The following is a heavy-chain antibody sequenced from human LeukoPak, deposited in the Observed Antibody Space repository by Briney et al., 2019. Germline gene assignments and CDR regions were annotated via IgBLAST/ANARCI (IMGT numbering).Heavy chain of an antibody. CDR1: GYTFTSYG. CDR3: ARRYSGSCYYYYYMDV. CDR2: ISAYNGNT. Sequence: ASVKVSCKASGYTFTSYGISWVRQAPGQGLEWMGWISAYNGNTNYAQKLQGRVTMTTDTSTSTAYMELRSLRSDDTAVYYCARRYSGSCYYYYYMDVWGKGTTVTVSS. V-gene: IGHV1-18*01. J-gene: IGHJ6*03. D-gene: IGHD1-26*01.